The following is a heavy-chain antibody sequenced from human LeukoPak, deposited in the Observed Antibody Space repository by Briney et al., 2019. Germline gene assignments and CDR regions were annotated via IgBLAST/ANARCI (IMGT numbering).Heavy chain of an antibody. Sequence: PSETLSLTCTVSGGSISSSSYYWGWIRQPPGKGLEWIGSIYYSGSTYYNPSLKSRVTISVDTSKNQFSLKLSSVTAADTAVYYCASLYYDILTGYYMPHIDYWGQGTLVTVSS. J-gene: IGHJ4*02. V-gene: IGHV4-39*01. D-gene: IGHD3-9*01. CDR3: ASLYYDILTGYYMPHIDY. CDR1: GGSISSSSYY. CDR2: IYYSGST.